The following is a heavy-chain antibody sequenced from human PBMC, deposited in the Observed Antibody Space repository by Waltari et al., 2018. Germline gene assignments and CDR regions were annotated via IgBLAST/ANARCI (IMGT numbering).Heavy chain of an antibody. CDR3: GRSGGWRGLDY. V-gene: IGHV4-4*07. J-gene: IGHJ4*02. Sequence: SWIRQPPGKGLQWIGRIGGNTDYNPSLKSRVTISTDTSKNQFSLKLTSVTAADTAVYYCGRSGGWRGLDYWGQGVLVTVSS. CDR2: IGGNT. D-gene: IGHD2-15*01.